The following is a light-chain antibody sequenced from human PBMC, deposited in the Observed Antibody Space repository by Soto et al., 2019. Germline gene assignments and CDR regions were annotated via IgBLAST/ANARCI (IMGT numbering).Light chain of an antibody. CDR1: NIGSKS. CDR3: QVWDSSSDHVF. Sequence: SYELTQPPSVSLAPGQTARIACGGNNIGSKSVHWFQQKPGQAPVLVVYDDDDRPSGIPERFSGSNSGNTATLTISRVEAGDEADYYCQVWDSSSDHVFFGGGTKLTVL. J-gene: IGLJ2*01. CDR2: DDD. V-gene: IGLV3-21*02.